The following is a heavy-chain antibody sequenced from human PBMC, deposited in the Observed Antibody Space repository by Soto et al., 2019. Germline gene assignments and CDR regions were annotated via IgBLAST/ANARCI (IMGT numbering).Heavy chain of an antibody. Sequence: GGSLRLSCAASGFTFSSYWMSWVRQAPGKGLEWVANIKQDGSEKYYVDSVKGRFTISRDNAKNSLYLQMNSLRAEDTAVYYCARISTPYYDFWSGYGWFDPWGQGTLVTVSS. J-gene: IGHJ5*02. CDR1: GFTFSSYW. D-gene: IGHD3-3*01. V-gene: IGHV3-7*01. CDR3: ARISTPYYDFWSGYGWFDP. CDR2: IKQDGSEK.